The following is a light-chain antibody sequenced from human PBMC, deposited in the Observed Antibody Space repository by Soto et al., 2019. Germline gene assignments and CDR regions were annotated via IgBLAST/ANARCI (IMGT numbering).Light chain of an antibody. V-gene: IGKV3-15*01. Sequence: EIVMTQSPATLSVPPGERATLSCRASLSVSRNLAWYQQKPGQAPRLLIFDASTRATGIPARFSGSGSGTEFTLTITSLQSEDFAVYYCQQYNAWPRTFGQGTKVDIK. CDR1: LSVSRN. CDR3: QQYNAWPRT. CDR2: DAS. J-gene: IGKJ1*01.